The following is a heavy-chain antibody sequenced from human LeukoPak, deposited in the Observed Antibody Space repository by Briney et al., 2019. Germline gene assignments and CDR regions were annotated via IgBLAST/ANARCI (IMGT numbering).Heavy chain of an antibody. J-gene: IGHJ4*02. CDR2: IYSGGST. CDR1: GFTVSSNY. Sequence: PGGSLRLSCAASGFTVSSNYMSWVRQAPGKGLEWVSVIYSGGSTYYADSVKGRFTISRDNSKYTLSLRMNSLRTEDTTVYYCAKVDNWKYGHHDFWGQGTLVTVSS. D-gene: IGHD1-1*01. CDR3: AKVDNWKYGHHDF. V-gene: IGHV3-66*01.